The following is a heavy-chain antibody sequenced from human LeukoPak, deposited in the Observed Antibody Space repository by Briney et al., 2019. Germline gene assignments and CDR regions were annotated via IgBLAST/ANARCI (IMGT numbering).Heavy chain of an antibody. J-gene: IGHJ4*02. D-gene: IGHD6-19*01. CDR1: GYTFSDYY. V-gene: IGHV1-2*02. CDR3: ARDIASGWYSDY. CDR2: INRNSGVT. Sequence: ASVKVSCKASGYTFSDYYLHWVRQAPGQGLEWMGWINRNSGVTNYAQKFQGRVTMTRDTSISTAYLELSRLRSDYTAVYYCARDIASGWYSDYWGQGTLVTVSS.